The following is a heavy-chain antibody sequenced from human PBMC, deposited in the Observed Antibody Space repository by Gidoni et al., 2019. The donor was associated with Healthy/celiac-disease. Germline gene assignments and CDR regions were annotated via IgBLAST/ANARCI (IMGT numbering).Heavy chain of an antibody. V-gene: IGHV3-7*01. D-gene: IGHD3-3*01. CDR2: IKQDGSEK. J-gene: IGHJ6*03. Sequence: EVQLVESGGGLVQPGGSLRLSCAASGFPFSSYWMSWVRQAPGKGLEWVANIKQDGSEKYYVDSVKGRFTISRDNAKNSLYLQMNSLRAEDTAVYYCARERLTIFGVVHYYYYMDVWGKGTTVTVSS. CDR1: GFPFSSYW. CDR3: ARERLTIFGVVHYYYYMDV.